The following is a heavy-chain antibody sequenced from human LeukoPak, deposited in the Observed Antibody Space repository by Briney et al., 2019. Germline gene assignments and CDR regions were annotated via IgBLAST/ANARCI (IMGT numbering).Heavy chain of an antibody. CDR2: ISSSGSTI. Sequence: PGGSLRLSCAASGFTFSDYYMSWIRQAPGKGLEWVSYISSSGSTIYYADSVKGRFTISRDNAKNSLYLQMNSLRAEDTAVYYCARALGYCSSTSCFNFDYWGQGTLVTVSS. V-gene: IGHV3-11*01. CDR3: ARALGYCSSTSCFNFDY. CDR1: GFTFSDYY. D-gene: IGHD2-2*01. J-gene: IGHJ4*02.